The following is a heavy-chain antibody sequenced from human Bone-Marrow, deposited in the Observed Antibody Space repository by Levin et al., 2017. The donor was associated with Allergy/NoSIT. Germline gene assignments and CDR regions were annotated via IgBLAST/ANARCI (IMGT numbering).Heavy chain of an antibody. CDR2: IYYSGST. CDR3: ARVNTMVRGVMPLDY. J-gene: IGHJ4*02. Sequence: SETLSLTCTVSGGSISSGDYYWSWIRQPPGTGLEWIGYIYYSGSTYYNPSLKSRVTISVDTSKNQFSLKLSSVTAADTAVYYCARVNTMVRGVMPLDYWGQGTLVTVSS. CDR1: GGSISSGDYY. D-gene: IGHD3-10*01. V-gene: IGHV4-30-4*01.